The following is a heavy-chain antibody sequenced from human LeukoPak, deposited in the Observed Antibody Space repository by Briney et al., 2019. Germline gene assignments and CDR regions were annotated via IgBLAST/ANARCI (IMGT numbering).Heavy chain of an antibody. CDR3: ARDDGDYAHPVDY. V-gene: IGHV3-23*01. Sequence: PGGSLRLSCTGSGFTFNTYAMSWVRQAPGKGLEWVSTISGHGGSSYYAESVKGRFTVSRDNAKNSLYLQMNSLRAEDTAVYYCARDDGDYAHPVDYWGQGTLVTVSS. CDR1: GFTFNTYA. J-gene: IGHJ4*02. CDR2: ISGHGGSS. D-gene: IGHD4-17*01.